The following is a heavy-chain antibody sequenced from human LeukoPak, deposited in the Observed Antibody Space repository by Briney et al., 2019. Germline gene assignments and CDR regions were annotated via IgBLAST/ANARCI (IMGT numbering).Heavy chain of an antibody. CDR3: SKDYGLDY. CDR1: GFTFSNAW. CDR2: IKSITAGGTT. D-gene: IGHD4-17*01. V-gene: IGHV3-15*01. J-gene: IGHJ4*02. Sequence: GGSLRLSCASSGFTFSNAWMTWVRQAPGKGLEWVGRIKSITAGGTTDYAAPVKGRFTISRDDSKNTLYLQMNSLKSEDTAVYYSSKDYGLDYWVQGTLVTVSS.